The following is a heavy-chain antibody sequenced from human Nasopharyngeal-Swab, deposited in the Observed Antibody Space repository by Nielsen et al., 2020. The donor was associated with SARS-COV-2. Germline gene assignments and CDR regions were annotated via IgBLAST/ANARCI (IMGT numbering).Heavy chain of an antibody. Sequence: GGSLRLSCAASGFTFSSYDMHWVRQAPGKGLEWVAVIWYDGSNKSYADSVTGRFTISRDNSKNTLYLQMNSLRAEDTAVYYCVREPNTRWFGESVYCDYWCLGTLVTVSS. CDR3: VREPNTRWFGESVYCDY. D-gene: IGHD3-10*01. CDR1: GFTFSSYD. CDR2: IWYDGSNK. J-gene: IGHJ4*02. V-gene: IGHV3-33*01.